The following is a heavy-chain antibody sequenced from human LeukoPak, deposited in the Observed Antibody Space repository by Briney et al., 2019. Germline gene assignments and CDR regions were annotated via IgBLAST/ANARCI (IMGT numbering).Heavy chain of an antibody. J-gene: IGHJ6*03. CDR3: ARDRSLGATWGYYYYYMDD. CDR1: GGTFSSYA. D-gene: IGHD1-26*01. V-gene: IGHV1-69*05. CDR2: IIPIFGTA. Sequence: ASVKVSCKASGGTFSSYAISWVRQAPGQGLEWMGRIIPIFGTANYAQKFQGRVTITTDESTSTAYMELSSLRSEDTAVYYCARDRSLGATWGYYYYYMDDWGKGTTVTVSS.